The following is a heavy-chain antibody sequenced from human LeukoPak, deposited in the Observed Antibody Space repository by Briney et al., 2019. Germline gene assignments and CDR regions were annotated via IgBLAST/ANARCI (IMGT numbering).Heavy chain of an antibody. CDR2: ISSSSSYK. D-gene: IGHD4-23*01. Sequence: SGGSLRLSCAASGFTFSSYSMNWVRQAPGKGLEWVSSISSSSSYKYYADSVKGRFTISRDNAKNSLYLQMNSLRAEDTAVYYCAISTTVVPFDYWGQGTLVTVSS. CDR1: GFTFSSYS. J-gene: IGHJ4*02. CDR3: AISTTVVPFDY. V-gene: IGHV3-21*01.